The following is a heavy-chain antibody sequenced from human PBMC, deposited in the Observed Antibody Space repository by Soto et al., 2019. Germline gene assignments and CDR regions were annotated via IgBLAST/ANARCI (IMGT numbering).Heavy chain of an antibody. D-gene: IGHD2-2*01. Sequence: EVQLVESGGGLVKPGGSLRLSCAASGFTFSSYSMNWVRQAPGKGLEWVSSISRSSSYIYYADSVKGRFTISRANAKNSLYLQMNGLRAEDTAVYYCARDRDDIVVVPAAPAGMDVWGQGTTVTVSS. V-gene: IGHV3-21*01. CDR3: ARDRDDIVVVPAAPAGMDV. CDR1: GFTFSSYS. J-gene: IGHJ6*02. CDR2: ISRSSSYI.